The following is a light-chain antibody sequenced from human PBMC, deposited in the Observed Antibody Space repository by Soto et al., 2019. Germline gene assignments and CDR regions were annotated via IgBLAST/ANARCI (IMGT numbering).Light chain of an antibody. CDR3: QQYYDTPST. CDR2: WAS. CDR1: QSVLYSSNNNNY. J-gene: IGKJ1*01. Sequence: DIVMTQSPDSLAVSLGERATINCKSSQSVLYSSNNNNYIAWYQQKPGQPPKLIIYWASTRESGVPDRFSGSGSGTDFTITISSLQAEDVAIYYCQQYYDTPSTFGQGTKVEIK. V-gene: IGKV4-1*01.